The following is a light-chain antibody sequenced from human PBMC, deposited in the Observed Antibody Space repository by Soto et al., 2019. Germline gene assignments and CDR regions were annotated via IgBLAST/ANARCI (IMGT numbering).Light chain of an antibody. J-gene: IGLJ1*01. CDR2: DVS. CDR1: SNDVGYYNY. Sequence: QSALTQPASVSGSPGQSITISCTGTSNDVGYYNYVSWFQQYPGKVPKLMIYDVSNRPSGVSNRFSGAKSGNTASLTISGLQAEDEADYYCSSFTTSSTVVFGTGTKVTVL. CDR3: SSFTTSSTVV. V-gene: IGLV2-14*01.